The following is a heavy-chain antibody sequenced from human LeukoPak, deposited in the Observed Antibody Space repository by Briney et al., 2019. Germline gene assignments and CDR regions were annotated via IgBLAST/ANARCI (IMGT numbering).Heavy chain of an antibody. Sequence: GASVKVSCKGSGYTFTSYGISWVRQAPGQGLEWMGWISAYNGNTNYAQKLQGRVTMTTDTSTSTAYMEPRSLRSDDTAVYYCATGSPPRAPDSTAGAYCSSTSCYLPDYWGQGTLVTVSS. CDR3: ATGSPPRAPDSTAGAYCSSTSCYLPDY. CDR2: ISAYNGNT. CDR1: GYTFTSYG. V-gene: IGHV1-18*01. D-gene: IGHD2-2*01. J-gene: IGHJ4*02.